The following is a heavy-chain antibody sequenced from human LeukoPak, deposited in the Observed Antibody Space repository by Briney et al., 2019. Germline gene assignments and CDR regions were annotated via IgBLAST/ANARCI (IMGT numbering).Heavy chain of an antibody. D-gene: IGHD4/OR15-4a*01. CDR2: IIPMLAIA. V-gene: IGHV1-69*04. CDR1: GGTFSSSP. CDR3: AREFRMVPPTQGDDH. J-gene: IGHJ4*02. Sequence: SVKVSCKASGGTFSSSPITWVRQAPGQGLEWMGRIIPMLAIANYAQKFQGRVTITADKSTRTAYMELSSLRSEDTAVYYCAREFRMVPPTQGDDHWGQGTLVTVSS.